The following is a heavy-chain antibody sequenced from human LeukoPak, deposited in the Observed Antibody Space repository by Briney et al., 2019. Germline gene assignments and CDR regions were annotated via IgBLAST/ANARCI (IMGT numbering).Heavy chain of an antibody. V-gene: IGHV3-33*03. D-gene: IGHD1-26*01. J-gene: IGHJ3*02. CDR1: GFTFNSYG. CDR3: AKMPSGSFLWGAFDI. CDR2: MWYDGSNK. Sequence: GGSLRLSCAASGFTFNSYGMHWVRQAPGKGLEWVAVMWYDGSNKYYADSVKGRFTISRDDSKNTLYLQMNSLRAGDTAVYYCAKMPSGSFLWGAFDIWGQGTMVTVSS.